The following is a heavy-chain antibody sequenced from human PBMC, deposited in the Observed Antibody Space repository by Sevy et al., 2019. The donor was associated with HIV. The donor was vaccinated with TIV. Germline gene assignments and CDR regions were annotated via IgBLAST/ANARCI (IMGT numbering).Heavy chain of an antibody. Sequence: GGSLRPSCAASGFTFSSYGMHWVRQAPGKGREWVAVIWYDGSNKYYADSVKGRFTISRDNSKNTLYLQMNSLRAEDTAVYYCARDQYYDSSGSRFDYWGQGTLVTVSS. CDR3: ARDQYYDSSGSRFDY. CDR1: GFTFSSYG. CDR2: IWYDGSNK. D-gene: IGHD3-22*01. V-gene: IGHV3-33*01. J-gene: IGHJ4*02.